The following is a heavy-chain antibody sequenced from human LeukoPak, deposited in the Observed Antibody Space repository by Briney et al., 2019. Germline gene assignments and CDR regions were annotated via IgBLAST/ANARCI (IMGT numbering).Heavy chain of an antibody. D-gene: IGHD3-9*01. CDR2: INPNSGGT. Sequence: GASVKVSCKAYGYTFTNEPMNWVRQAPGRGLEWMGWINPNSGGTNYAQKFQGRVTMTRDTSITTAYMEMSRLRSDDTALYYCARSPHILTGENFDYWDQGTLVTVSS. J-gene: IGHJ4*02. CDR3: ARSPHILTGENFDY. CDR1: GYTFTNEP. V-gene: IGHV1-2*02.